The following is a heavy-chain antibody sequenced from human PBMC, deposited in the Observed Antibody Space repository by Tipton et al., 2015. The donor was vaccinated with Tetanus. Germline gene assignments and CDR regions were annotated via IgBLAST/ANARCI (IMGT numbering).Heavy chain of an antibody. CDR3: AKGGTIMIWNYYFDS. V-gene: IGHV3-23*01. CDR1: GFIFRSYA. Sequence: SLRLSCAASGFIFRSYAMNWVRQAPGKGLEWVSTISGSGGNTYYADSVKGRFTISRDNSKNTLYLQMNSLRDEDTAVYYCAKGGTIMIWNYYFDSWGQGTLVTVSS. D-gene: IGHD3-16*01. CDR2: ISGSGGNT. J-gene: IGHJ4*02.